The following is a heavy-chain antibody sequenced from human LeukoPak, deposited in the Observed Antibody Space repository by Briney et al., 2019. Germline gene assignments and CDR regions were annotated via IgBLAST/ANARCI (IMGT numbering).Heavy chain of an antibody. V-gene: IGHV4-30-2*01. Sequence: SETLSLTCAVSGGSISSGGYSWSWIRQPPGKGLEWIGYIYHSGSTYYNPSLKSRVTISVDRSKNQFSLKLSSVTAADTAVYYCAGGYCSGGSCYLLGYWGQGTLVTVSS. CDR3: AGGYCSGGSCYLLGY. CDR1: GGSISSGGYS. CDR2: IYHSGST. D-gene: IGHD2-15*01. J-gene: IGHJ4*02.